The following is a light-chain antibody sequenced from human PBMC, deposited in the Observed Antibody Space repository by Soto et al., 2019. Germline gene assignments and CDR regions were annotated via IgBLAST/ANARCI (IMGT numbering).Light chain of an antibody. J-gene: IGKJ1*01. CDR1: QSVSIN. CDR3: QQYNNWPQT. Sequence: EIVLTQSPGTLSLSPGERATLSCRASQSVSINLAWYQQKPGQSPRLLIYGASTRATGIPARFSGSGSGTEFTLTISSLQSEDFAVYYCQQYNNWPQTFGQGTKVDIK. CDR2: GAS. V-gene: IGKV3-15*01.